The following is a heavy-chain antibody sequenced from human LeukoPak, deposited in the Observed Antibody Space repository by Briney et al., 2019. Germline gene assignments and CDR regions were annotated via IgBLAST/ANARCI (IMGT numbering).Heavy chain of an antibody. D-gene: IGHD4-11*01. CDR2: INSDGSST. Sequence: GGSLRLSCAASGFTFSSYWMHWVRQAPGKGRVWVSRINSDGSSTSYADSVKGRFTISRDNAKNTVYLQMNSLRAEDTAVYYCARDGYSNYYYGMDVWGQGATVTVSS. CDR1: GFTFSSYW. J-gene: IGHJ6*02. V-gene: IGHV3-74*01. CDR3: ARDGYSNYYYGMDV.